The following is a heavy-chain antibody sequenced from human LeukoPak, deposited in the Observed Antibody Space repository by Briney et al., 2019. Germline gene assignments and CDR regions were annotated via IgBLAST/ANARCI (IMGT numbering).Heavy chain of an antibody. CDR3: VRHLSDSTSCPNY. V-gene: IGHV5-51*01. Sequence: GESLKISCKGSGYTFSTYWIGLVRQMPGKGLEWMGNIYPGDSRPTYSPSFQGPVPISADKSLRTAYLPRERLKAPGPGIYYCVRHLSDSTSCPNYWGPGTLITVAS. CDR1: GYTFSTYW. CDR2: IYPGDSRP. J-gene: IGHJ4*02. D-gene: IGHD2-2*01.